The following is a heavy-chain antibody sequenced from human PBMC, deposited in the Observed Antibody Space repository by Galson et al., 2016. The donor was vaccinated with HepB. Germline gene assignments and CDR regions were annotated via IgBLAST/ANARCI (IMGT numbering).Heavy chain of an antibody. CDR1: GFTFNNYG. J-gene: IGHJ6*04. D-gene: IGHD2-2*01. Sequence: LRLSCAASGFTFNNYGMTWVRQPPGKGLEVVSSISRSGDSTDYADSVKGRFTISRDNSKNTLYLQMNSLRAEDTAVYYCVQGSTAPAVWGKGTAVTVSS. CDR3: VQGSTAPAV. V-gene: IGHV3-23*01. CDR2: ISRSGDST.